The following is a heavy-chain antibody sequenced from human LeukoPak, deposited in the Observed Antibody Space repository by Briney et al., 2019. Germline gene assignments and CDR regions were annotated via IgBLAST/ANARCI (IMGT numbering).Heavy chain of an antibody. D-gene: IGHD3-10*01. Sequence: GGSLRLSCAVSGFTFSNYWMHWVRQAPGKGLVWVSRINSDGSSTNYADSVKGRFTISRDNTKNTLYLQMNSLSAEDAAVYFCTRVGRPIYDYWGQGTLVTVSS. V-gene: IGHV3-74*01. CDR2: INSDGSST. CDR3: TRVGRPIYDY. J-gene: IGHJ4*02. CDR1: GFTFSNYW.